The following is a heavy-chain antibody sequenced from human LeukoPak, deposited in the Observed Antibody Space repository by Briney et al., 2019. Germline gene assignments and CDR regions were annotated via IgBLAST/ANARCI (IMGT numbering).Heavy chain of an antibody. J-gene: IGHJ4*02. CDR3: GKDRGYSSGLFDY. D-gene: IGHD6-19*01. V-gene: IGHV3-21*04. CDR2: ISSSSSYI. Sequence: GGSLRLTCAASGFTFSSYSMNWVRQAPGKGLEWVSSISSSSSYIYYADSVKGRFTISRDNSKNTLYLQMNSLRAEDTALYYCGKDRGYSSGLFDYWGQGTLVTVSS. CDR1: GFTFSSYS.